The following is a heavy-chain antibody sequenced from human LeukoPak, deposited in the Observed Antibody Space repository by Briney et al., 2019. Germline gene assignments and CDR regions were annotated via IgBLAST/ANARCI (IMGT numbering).Heavy chain of an antibody. CDR2: ISGSGGST. V-gene: IGHV3-23*01. D-gene: IGHD3-10*01. CDR3: ASRGRIFIVPYAFDI. CDR1: GFTFSSYA. J-gene: IGHJ3*02. Sequence: GGSPRLSCAASGFTFSSYAMSWVRQAPGKGLEWVSAISGSGGSTYYADSVKGRFTISRDNSKNTLYLQMNSLRAEDTAVYYCASRGRIFIVPYAFDIWGQGTMVTVSS.